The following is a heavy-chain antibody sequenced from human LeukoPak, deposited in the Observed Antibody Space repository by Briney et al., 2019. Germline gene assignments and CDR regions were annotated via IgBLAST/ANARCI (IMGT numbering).Heavy chain of an antibody. CDR3: ARAPPAYQLPIDY. CDR2: ISAYNGNT. V-gene: IGHV1-18*04. Sequence: ASVKVSCKASGFTFTGYYIYWVRQAPGQGLEWMGWISAYNGNTNYAQKLQGRVTMTTDTSTSTAYMELRSLRSDDTAVYYCARAPPAYQLPIDYWGQGTLVTVSS. J-gene: IGHJ4*02. CDR1: GFTFTGYY. D-gene: IGHD1-1*01.